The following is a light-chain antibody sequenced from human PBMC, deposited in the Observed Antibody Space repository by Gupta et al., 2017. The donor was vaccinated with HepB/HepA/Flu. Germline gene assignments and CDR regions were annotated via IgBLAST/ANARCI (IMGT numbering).Light chain of an antibody. J-gene: IGKJ2*01. CDR3: HHYGSLLPYT. CDR1: QSVSSSY. V-gene: IGKV3-20*01. Sequence: EIVLTQSPGTLSLSPGERATLSCRASQSVSSSYLAWYQQKPGQAPRLLIYGASSRATGIPDRFSGRGSGADFRLTISSREPEDSAVYYCHHYGSLLPYTFGQGTXVEIK. CDR2: GAS.